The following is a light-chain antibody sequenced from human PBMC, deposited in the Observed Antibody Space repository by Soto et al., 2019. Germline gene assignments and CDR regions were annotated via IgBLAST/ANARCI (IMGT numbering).Light chain of an antibody. Sequence: EIVLTQSPATLSLSPGERATLSCRASQSVGDYLGWYQQKPGQAPRLLIYDASQRATGVPARFSASGSGTDFTLTISSLEPEAFAIYYCQQREDWPRAFGGGTKVEFK. V-gene: IGKV3-11*01. CDR2: DAS. J-gene: IGKJ4*01. CDR3: QQREDWPRA. CDR1: QSVGDY.